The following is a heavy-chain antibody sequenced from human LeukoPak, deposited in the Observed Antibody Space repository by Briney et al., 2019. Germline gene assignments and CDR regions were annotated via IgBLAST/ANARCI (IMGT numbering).Heavy chain of an antibody. CDR3: ATVSGYCSGGACYSRRHFDH. CDR1: GGPISRYY. CDR2: IYDSGIT. V-gene: IGHV4-59*01. Sequence: PSETLSLTCTVSGGPISRYYWSWIRQPPGKGLVWIGHIYDSGITNYNPSLKSRVTISVDTSKNQFSLKLSSLLAADTAMYYCATVSGYCSGGACYSRRHFDHWGQGTLVTVSS. J-gene: IGHJ4*02. D-gene: IGHD2-15*01.